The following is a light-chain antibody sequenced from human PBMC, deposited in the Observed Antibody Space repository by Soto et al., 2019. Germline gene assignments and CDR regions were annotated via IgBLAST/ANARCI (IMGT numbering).Light chain of an antibody. CDR2: GAS. CDR3: QQYGSAPYT. V-gene: IGKV3-20*01. CDR1: QSVSSSY. Sequence: EIVLTQSPGTLSLSPGERATLSCRASQSVSSSYLAWYQQKPGQAPRVLIYGASSRATGIPDRFSGRGSGTDFTLTSSRLEPEDFTLYYCQQYGSAPYTFGQGTKLEIK. J-gene: IGKJ2*01.